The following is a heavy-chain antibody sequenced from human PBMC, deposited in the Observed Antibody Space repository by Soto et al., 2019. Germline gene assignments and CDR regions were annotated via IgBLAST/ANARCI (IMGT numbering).Heavy chain of an antibody. CDR3: ASGVTMVRGVMAPYYYYYMDV. CDR1: GGTFSSYT. D-gene: IGHD3-10*01. V-gene: IGHV1-69*02. CDR2: IIPILGIA. J-gene: IGHJ6*03. Sequence: QVQLVQSGAEVKKPGSSVKVSCTASGGTFSSYTISWVRQAPGQGLEWMGRIIPILGIANYAQKFQGRVTITADKSTSTAYMELSSLRSEDTAVYYCASGVTMVRGVMAPYYYYYMDVWGKGTTVTVSS.